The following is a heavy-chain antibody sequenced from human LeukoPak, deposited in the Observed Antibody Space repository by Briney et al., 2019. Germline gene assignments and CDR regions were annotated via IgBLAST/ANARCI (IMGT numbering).Heavy chain of an antibody. CDR3: ARTIVGDSTDAFDI. D-gene: IGHD1-26*01. J-gene: IGHJ3*02. V-gene: IGHV3-66*01. Sequence: GGSLRLSCAASGFTLSINYMSWVREAPVKGRERGSVIYSGGSTYYADSVKGRFTISRDNSKNTLYLQMNSLRADDTAVYYCARTIVGDSTDAFDIWGQGTTVTVSS. CDR2: IYSGGST. CDR1: GFTLSINY.